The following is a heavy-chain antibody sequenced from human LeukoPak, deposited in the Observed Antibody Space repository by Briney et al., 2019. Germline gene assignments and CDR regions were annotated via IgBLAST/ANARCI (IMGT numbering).Heavy chain of an antibody. D-gene: IGHD2-2*02. V-gene: IGHV3-21*01. CDR1: GFTFSTYT. J-gene: IGHJ6*02. CDR3: ARRYCSSSSCYKGMDV. Sequence: GGSLRLSCAASGFTFSTYTMNWVRQAPGKGLEWVSFISSSTGYIYYADSVKGRFTISRDNAKNSLYLQMNSLRAEDTAVYYCARRYCSSSSCYKGMDVWGQGTTATVSS. CDR2: ISSSTGYI.